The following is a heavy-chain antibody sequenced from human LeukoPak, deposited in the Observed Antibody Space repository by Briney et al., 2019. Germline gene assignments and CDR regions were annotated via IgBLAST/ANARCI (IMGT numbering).Heavy chain of an antibody. J-gene: IGHJ4*02. V-gene: IGHV1-69*13. D-gene: IGHD3-22*01. CDR1: GGTFSSYA. CDR3: ARDLTRYDSSGTDY. CDR2: IIPIFGTA. Sequence: ASVRVSCKASGGTFSSYAISWVRQAPGQGLEWMGGIIPIFGTANYAQKFQGRVTITADESTSTAYMELSSLRSEDTAVYYCARDLTRYDSSGTDYWGQGTLVTVSS.